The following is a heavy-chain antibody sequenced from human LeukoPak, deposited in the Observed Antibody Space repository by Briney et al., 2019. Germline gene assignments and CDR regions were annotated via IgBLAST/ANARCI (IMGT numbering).Heavy chain of an antibody. CDR2: IYYSGST. CDR1: GGSISSSSYY. V-gene: IGHV4-39*07. CDR3: ARASEGYSSGWYSSYYYYYMDV. Sequence: SETLSLTCTVSGGSISSSSYYWGWIRQPPGKGLEWIGSIYYSGSTYYNPSLKSRVTISVDTSKNQFSLKLSSVTAADTAVYYCARASEGYSSGWYSSYYYYYMDVWGKGTTVTISS. J-gene: IGHJ6*03. D-gene: IGHD6-19*01.